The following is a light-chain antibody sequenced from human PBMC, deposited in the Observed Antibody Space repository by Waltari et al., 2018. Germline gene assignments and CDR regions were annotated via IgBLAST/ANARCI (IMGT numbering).Light chain of an antibody. CDR1: SSDVGAYDS. J-gene: IGLJ1*01. Sequence: QSALTQPPSASGSLGQSVTISCTGTSSDVGAYDSVSWFQQHPGKAPKLIIWGVSKRPAGVPARFSGSKSGNTASLTVSGLQSEEEADYYCSSYTGTSYVFGPGTQVTVL. CDR2: GVS. V-gene: IGLV2-8*01. CDR3: SSYTGTSYV.